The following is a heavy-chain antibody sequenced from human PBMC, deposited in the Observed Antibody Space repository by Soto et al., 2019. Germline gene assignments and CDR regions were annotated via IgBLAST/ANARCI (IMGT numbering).Heavy chain of an antibody. CDR2: ISYDGRNE. V-gene: IGHV3-30*04. J-gene: IGHJ4*02. Sequence: QEQLVESGGGVVQPGRSLRLSCAASSFIFNNYAMHWVRQPPGKGLEWVAIISYDGRNEYYADSVRGRFTISRDNSKHTMYLHMNTLRPEDTTVYYCARLRAPKHSSNWSRFDYWGRGTLVTVSS. CDR3: ARLRAPKHSSNWSRFDY. D-gene: IGHD6-13*01. CDR1: SFIFNNYA.